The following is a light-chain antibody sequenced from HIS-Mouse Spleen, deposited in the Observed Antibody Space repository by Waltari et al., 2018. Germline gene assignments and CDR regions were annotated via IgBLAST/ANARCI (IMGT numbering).Light chain of an antibody. J-gene: IGLJ3*02. CDR1: SSDVGSYNL. V-gene: IGLV2-23*01. CDR2: EGS. CDR3: CSYAGSSTWV. Sequence: QSALTQPASVSGSPGQSITISCTGTSSDVGSYNLVSWYQQHPGKAPKLLIYEGSKRPSGVSNGFSGSKSGNTASQTISGLQAEDEADYYCCSYAGSSTWVFGGGTKLTVL.